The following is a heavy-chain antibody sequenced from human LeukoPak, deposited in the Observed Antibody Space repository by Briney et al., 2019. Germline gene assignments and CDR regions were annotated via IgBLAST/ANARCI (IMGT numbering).Heavy chain of an antibody. V-gene: IGHV5-51*01. CDR1: GYGFTSYW. J-gene: IGHJ4*02. CDR3: ARHSNRYSGSYHDY. CDR2: IYPGDSDT. Sequence: GESLQISFQGSGYGFTSYWSGWVRRMPGKGGGWMGIIYPGDSDTRYSPSFQGQVTISADKSISTAYLQWSSLKASDTAMYYCARHSNRYSGSYHDYWGQGTLVTVSS. D-gene: IGHD1-26*01.